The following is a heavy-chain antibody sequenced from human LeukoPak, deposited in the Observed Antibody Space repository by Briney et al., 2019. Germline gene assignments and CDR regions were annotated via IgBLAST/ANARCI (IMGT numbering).Heavy chain of an antibody. CDR3: ASPQMTYYDILTGYYDYFDY. J-gene: IGHJ4*02. Sequence: SVKVSCKASGGTFSSYAISWVRQAPGQGLGWMGGIIPIFGTANYAQKFQGRVTITADESTSTAYMELSSLRSEDTAVYYCASPQMTYYDILTGYYDYFDYWGQGTLVTVSS. V-gene: IGHV1-69*01. D-gene: IGHD3-9*01. CDR2: IIPIFGTA. CDR1: GGTFSSYA.